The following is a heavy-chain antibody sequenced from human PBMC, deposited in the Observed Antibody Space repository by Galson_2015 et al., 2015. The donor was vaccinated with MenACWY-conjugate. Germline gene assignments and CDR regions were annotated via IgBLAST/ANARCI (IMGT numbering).Heavy chain of an antibody. CDR2: ITGSAGDT. CDR1: GFTFSNYA. CDR3: AKARAGLIRAAANY. V-gene: IGHV3-23*01. J-gene: IGHJ4*02. D-gene: IGHD2-2*01. Sequence: SLRLSCAASGFTFSNYAMSWVRQAPGKGLEWVSGITGSAGDTYYADSVKGRFTISRDNSKNTLYLQMNSLRAEDTAVYYCAKARAGLIRAAANYWGQGTLVTVSS.